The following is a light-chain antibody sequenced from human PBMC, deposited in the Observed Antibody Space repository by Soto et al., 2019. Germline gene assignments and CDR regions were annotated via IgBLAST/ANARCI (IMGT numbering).Light chain of an antibody. Sequence: EIVLTQSPATLSLSPGERATLSCRARQSVSSYLAWYQQKPGQAPRLLISDASNRATGIPARFSGSGSGTDFTLTISSLEPEDFAVYYCQQRSNWPPYTFGQGTKLEIK. CDR2: DAS. CDR3: QQRSNWPPYT. CDR1: QSVSSY. J-gene: IGKJ2*01. V-gene: IGKV3-11*01.